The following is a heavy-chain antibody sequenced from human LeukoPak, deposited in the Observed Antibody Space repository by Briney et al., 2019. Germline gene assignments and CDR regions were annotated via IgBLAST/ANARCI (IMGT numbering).Heavy chain of an antibody. D-gene: IGHD3-3*01. CDR3: ARDHYLVLEWPVPSGYFDY. V-gene: IGHV3-33*01. CDR2: IWSDGSNK. J-gene: IGHJ4*02. Sequence: PGRSLRLSCAASGFTFSSYGMHWVRQAPGKGLEWVAVIWSDGSNKYYADSVKGRFTISRDNSKNTLYLQMNSLRAEDTAVYYCARDHYLVLEWPVPSGYFDYWGQGTLVTVSS. CDR1: GFTFSSYG.